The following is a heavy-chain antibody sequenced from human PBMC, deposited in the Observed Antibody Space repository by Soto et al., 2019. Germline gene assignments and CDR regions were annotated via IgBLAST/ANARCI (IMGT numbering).Heavy chain of an antibody. CDR1: LYSFIRFD. J-gene: IGHJ5*02. CDR3: ARAPDYGDPGRWFDP. D-gene: IGHD4-17*01. CDR2: MNPNSGHT. V-gene: IGHV1-8*01. Sequence: GXSVKVCYKASLYSFIRFDINGARQVTGQGLEWMGWMNPNSGHTGYAQKLQGRVTMTRNTSISTAYLALSSLKSEDTAVYYCARAPDYGDPGRWFDPWGQGTMVT.